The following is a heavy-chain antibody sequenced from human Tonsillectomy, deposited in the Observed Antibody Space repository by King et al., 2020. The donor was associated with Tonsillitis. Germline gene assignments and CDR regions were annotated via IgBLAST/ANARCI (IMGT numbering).Heavy chain of an antibody. CDR3: ATHQGYSYANDAFDI. D-gene: IGHD5-18*01. V-gene: IGHV5-51*01. Sequence: QLVQSGAEVKKPGASLKISCKGSGYSFTSYWIGWVRQMPGKGLEWMGIIYPGDSDTRYSPSFQGQVTISADKSISTAYLQWSSLKASDTAMYYCATHQGYSYANDAFDIWGQGTMVTVSS. CDR1: GYSFTSYW. CDR2: IYPGDSDT. J-gene: IGHJ3*02.